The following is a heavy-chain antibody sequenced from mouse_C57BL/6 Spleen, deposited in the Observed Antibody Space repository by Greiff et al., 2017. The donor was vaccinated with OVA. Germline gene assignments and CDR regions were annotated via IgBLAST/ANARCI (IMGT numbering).Heavy chain of an antibody. J-gene: IGHJ3*01. D-gene: IGHD1-1*01. V-gene: IGHV1-52*01. CDR3: ARSRTYYGSSPGWFAY. CDR2: IDPSDSAT. CDR1: GYTFTSYW. Sequence: VQLQQPGAELVRPGSSVKLSCKASGYTFTSYWMHWVKQRPIQGLEWIGNIDPSDSATHYNQKFKDKATLTVDKSSSTAYMQLSSLTSEDSAVYYCARSRTYYGSSPGWFAYWGQGTLVTVSA.